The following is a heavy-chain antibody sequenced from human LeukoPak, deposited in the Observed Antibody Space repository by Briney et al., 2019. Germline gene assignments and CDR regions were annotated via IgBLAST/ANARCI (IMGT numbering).Heavy chain of an antibody. CDR1: GGTFTSYA. D-gene: IGHD6-6*01. V-gene: IGHV1-69*04. CDR2: IIPIFGIA. J-gene: IGHJ5*02. Sequence: SVKVSCKASGGTFTSYAISWVTQAPGQGLEWMGRIIPIFGIAKYAKKFKGRVTITADKSTSTAYMEMSSLRSEDSAVYYCAIYSLSIAALPTRSGWFDPWGQGTLVTVSS. CDR3: AIYSLSIAALPTRSGWFDP.